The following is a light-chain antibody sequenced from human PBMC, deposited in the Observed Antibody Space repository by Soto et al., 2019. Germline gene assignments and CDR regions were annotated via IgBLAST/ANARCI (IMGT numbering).Light chain of an antibody. V-gene: IGKV1-33*01. Sequence: DIQMTQSPSSLSASVGDRVTITCQASQDISNYLNWYQQKPGKAPKLLIYDASNLETGVPSRFSGSGSGTDFTFTISSLQPEDIATYYCQQYGKLPSFGPGTKVDIK. CDR1: QDISNY. CDR2: DAS. CDR3: QQYGKLPS. J-gene: IGKJ3*01.